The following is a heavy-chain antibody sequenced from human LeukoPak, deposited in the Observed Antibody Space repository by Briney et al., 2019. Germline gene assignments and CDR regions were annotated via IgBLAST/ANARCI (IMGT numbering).Heavy chain of an antibody. CDR2: ILYTGNT. J-gene: IGHJ4*02. V-gene: IGHV4-59*12. CDR1: GGSISTYY. D-gene: IGHD6-13*01. CDR3: ARGAAGMEYYFDY. Sequence: SETLSLTCTVSGGSISTYYWSWIRQPPGKRLEWIGYILYTGNTNYNPSLKSRVTMSVDTSKNQFSLKLSSVTAADTAVYYCARGAAGMEYYFDYWGQGTLVTVSS.